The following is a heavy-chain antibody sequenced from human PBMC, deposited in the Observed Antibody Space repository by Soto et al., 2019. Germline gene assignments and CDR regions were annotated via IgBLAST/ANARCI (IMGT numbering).Heavy chain of an antibody. CDR2: ISYDGGLQ. CDR1: GFTFTSYG. J-gene: IGHJ4*02. D-gene: IGHD5-18*01. CDR3: VSDRRYGHASVPYS. V-gene: IGHV3-30*03. Sequence: QAHLVESGGGVVQPGRSLRLSCAASGFTFTSYGMHWVRKAAGTRLEWVAVISYDGGLQHYADSVKGRFIISRDNSKNIVLLQMNSLSAEDTAVYYFVSDRRYGHASVPYSWGQGFLVSVS.